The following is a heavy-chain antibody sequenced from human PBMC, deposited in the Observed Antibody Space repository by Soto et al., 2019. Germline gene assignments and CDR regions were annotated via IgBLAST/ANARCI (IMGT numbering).Heavy chain of an antibody. J-gene: IGHJ4*02. D-gene: IGHD2-21*02. CDR1: GFTFNTHG. Sequence: GGSLRLSCAASGFTFNTHGMTWVRQAPGKGLEWVSAISAGGDNTYYADSVKGRITISRDNSKNTVYMQMNSLGAEDTAVYYCAKGTEYCGGDCNYLFDYWGQGTLVTVSS. CDR2: ISAGGDNT. CDR3: AKGTEYCGGDCNYLFDY. V-gene: IGHV3-23*01.